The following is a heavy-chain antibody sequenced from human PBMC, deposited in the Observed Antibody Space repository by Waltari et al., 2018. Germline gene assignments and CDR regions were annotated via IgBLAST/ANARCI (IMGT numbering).Heavy chain of an antibody. V-gene: IGHV3-53*01. J-gene: IGHJ6*02. CDR1: SFNVSSYY. D-gene: IGHD3-10*01. CDR2: IYHSGNT. Sequence: EVQLVESGGPLIKPGGSLRLSCAASSFNVSSYYMNWVRQAPGQGLEWVSSIYHSGNTYYADSVKGRSTFSRDNSKNTLYLQMNSLRAEDTAVYYCARGNTKYGMDVWGQGTTVTVSS. CDR3: ARGNTKYGMDV.